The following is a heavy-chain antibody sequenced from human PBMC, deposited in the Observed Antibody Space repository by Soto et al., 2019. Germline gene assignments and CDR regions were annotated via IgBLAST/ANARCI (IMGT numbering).Heavy chain of an antibody. CDR1: GGTFSSYA. Sequence: QVQLVQSGAEVKKPGSSVKVSCKASGGTFSSYAISWVRQAPGQGLEWMGGIIPISDTTNYAQKFQGRVTITADESTSTAYMELSSLRSEDTAVYYCARSQGSSTSLEIYYYYSYGMDVWFQGTTVTVSS. V-gene: IGHV1-69*01. CDR2: IIPISDTT. CDR3: ARSQGSSTSLEIYYYYSYGMDV. J-gene: IGHJ6*02. D-gene: IGHD2-2*01.